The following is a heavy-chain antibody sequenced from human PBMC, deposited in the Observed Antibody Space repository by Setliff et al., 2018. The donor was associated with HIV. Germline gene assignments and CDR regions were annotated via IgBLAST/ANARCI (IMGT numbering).Heavy chain of an antibody. J-gene: IGHJ5*02. D-gene: IGHD1-26*01. Sequence: ASVKVSCKAAGGTFSGHAINWVRQAPGQGVEWMGEIIPLFGTAHYAQRFQGRISITADHSTSTAYMELSRLKSADTAVYYCARAPAHEHATGWYSSSNRFDPWAREPWSPSPQ. V-gene: IGHV1-69*13. CDR1: GGTFSGHA. CDR3: ARAPAHEHATGWYSSSNRFDP. CDR2: IIPLFGTA.